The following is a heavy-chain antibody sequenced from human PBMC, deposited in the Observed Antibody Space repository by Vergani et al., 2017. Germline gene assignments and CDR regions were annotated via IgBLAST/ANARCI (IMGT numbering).Heavy chain of an antibody. Sequence: EVQLVESGGGLVQPGGSLRLSCAASGFTFSSYSMHWVRQAPGKGLEWVSYISSSSSTIYYADSVKGRFTISRDNAKNSLYLQMNSLRAEDTAVYYCAKAYDFWSGYDGLDYWGQGTLVTVSS. CDR3: AKAYDFWSGYDGLDY. D-gene: IGHD3-3*01. J-gene: IGHJ4*02. V-gene: IGHV3-48*04. CDR2: ISSSSSTI. CDR1: GFTFSSYS.